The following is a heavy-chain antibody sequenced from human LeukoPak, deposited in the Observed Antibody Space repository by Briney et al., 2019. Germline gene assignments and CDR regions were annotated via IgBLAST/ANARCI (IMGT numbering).Heavy chain of an antibody. Sequence: GGSLRLSCTASGFTFGDYAMSRVRQAPGKGLEWVGFIRSKAYGGTTEYAASVKGRFTISRDDSKSIAYLQMNSLKTEDTAVYYCTRSLPARITIFGVVTPQFDYWGQGTLVTVSS. CDR1: GFTFGDYA. D-gene: IGHD3-3*01. V-gene: IGHV3-49*04. J-gene: IGHJ4*02. CDR2: IRSKAYGGTT. CDR3: TRSLPARITIFGVVTPQFDY.